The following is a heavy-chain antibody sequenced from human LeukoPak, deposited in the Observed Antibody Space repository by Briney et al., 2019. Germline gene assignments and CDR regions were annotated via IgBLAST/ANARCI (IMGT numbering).Heavy chain of an antibody. Sequence: GGSPRLSCAASGFTFSSYSMNWVRQAPGKGLEWVSSISSSSSYIYYADSVKGRFTISRDNAENSLYLQMNSLRAEDTAVYYCAREGVMGMAEKGPFDYWGQGTLVTVSS. D-gene: IGHD5-24*01. J-gene: IGHJ4*02. CDR2: ISSSSSYI. CDR3: AREGVMGMAEKGPFDY. V-gene: IGHV3-21*01. CDR1: GFTFSSYS.